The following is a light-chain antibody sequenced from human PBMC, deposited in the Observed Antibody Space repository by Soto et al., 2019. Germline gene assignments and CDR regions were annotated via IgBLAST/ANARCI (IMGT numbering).Light chain of an antibody. Sequence: DIQMTQSPSSLSASVGDRVTITCRASQSISVYLNWYQQKPGKAPKLLIYAASTLQSGVPSRFSGSRAGTDFTLTISSLQPEDFATYSCQQSFHIAYTFGQGTKLEI. CDR3: QQSFHIAYT. J-gene: IGKJ2*01. CDR1: QSISVY. CDR2: AAS. V-gene: IGKV1-39*01.